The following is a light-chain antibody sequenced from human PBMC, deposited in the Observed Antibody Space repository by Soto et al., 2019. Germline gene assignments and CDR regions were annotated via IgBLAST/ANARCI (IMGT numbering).Light chain of an antibody. CDR1: QDISNY. V-gene: IGKV1-33*01. Sequence: DIPMTQSPSSLSASVGDRVTITCQASQDISNYLNWYQQKPGKAPKLLIYDASNLETGVPSRFSGSGSGTDFTFTISSLQPEDIATYYCQHYDNLFGQGTKLEIK. CDR2: DAS. J-gene: IGKJ2*01. CDR3: QHYDNL.